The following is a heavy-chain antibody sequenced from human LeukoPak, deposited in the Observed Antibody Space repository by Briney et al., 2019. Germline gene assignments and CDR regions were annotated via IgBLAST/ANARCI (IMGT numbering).Heavy chain of an antibody. J-gene: IGHJ3*02. CDR2: IYYSGST. V-gene: IGHV4-59*08. CDR1: GGSFSGYY. D-gene: IGHD3-22*01. CDR3: ARHYRYDSSGYAFDI. Sequence: SETLSLTCAVYGGSFSGYYWSWIRQPPGKGLEWIGYIYYSGSTNYNPSLKSRVTISVDTSKNQFSLKLSSVTAADTAVYYCARHYRYDSSGYAFDIWGQGTMVTVSS.